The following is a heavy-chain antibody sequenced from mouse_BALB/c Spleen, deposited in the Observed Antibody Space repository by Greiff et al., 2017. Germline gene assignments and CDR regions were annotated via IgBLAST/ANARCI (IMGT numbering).Heavy chain of an antibody. CDR1: GYAFTSYN. CDR3: AIYDGYYAWFAY. Sequence: EVQLQESGPELVKPGASVKVSCKASGYAFTSYNMYWVKQSHGKSLEWIGYIDPYNGGTSYNQKLKGKATLTVDKSSSTAYMHLNSLTSEDSAVYYCAIYDGYYAWFAYWGQGTLVTVSA. J-gene: IGHJ3*01. CDR2: IDPYNGGT. V-gene: IGHV1S135*01. D-gene: IGHD2-3*01.